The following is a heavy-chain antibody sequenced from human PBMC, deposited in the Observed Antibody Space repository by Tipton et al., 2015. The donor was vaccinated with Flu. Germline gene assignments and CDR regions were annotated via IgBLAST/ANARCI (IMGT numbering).Heavy chain of an antibody. CDR3: ATDGLVLRYFDSGLGGMDV. V-gene: IGHV1-24*01. J-gene: IGHJ6*02. D-gene: IGHD3-9*01. Sequence: QLVQSGAEVKKPGASVKVSCKVSGYTLTELSMHWVRQAPGKGLEWMGGFDPEDGETIYAQKFQGRVTMTEDTSTDTAYMELSSLRSEDTAVYYCATDGLVLRYFDSGLGGMDVWGQGTTVTVSS. CDR1: GYTLTELS. CDR2: FDPEDGET.